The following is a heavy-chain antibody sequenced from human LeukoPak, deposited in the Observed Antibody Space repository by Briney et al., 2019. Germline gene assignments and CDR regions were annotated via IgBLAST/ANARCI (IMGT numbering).Heavy chain of an antibody. V-gene: IGHV1-2*02. CDR1: GNTFTGYY. J-gene: IGHJ6*03. Sequence: GASVKVSCKASGNTFTGYYMHWVRQDLRQGLQWMGWINPNSGGTDYAQKFQGRVTMTRDTSIRTVYMELSSLRSDDTAVYYCARADSVPAGDYHYWYMDVWGKGTTVTVSS. CDR3: ARADSVPAGDYHYWYMDV. D-gene: IGHD2-2*01. CDR2: INPNSGGT.